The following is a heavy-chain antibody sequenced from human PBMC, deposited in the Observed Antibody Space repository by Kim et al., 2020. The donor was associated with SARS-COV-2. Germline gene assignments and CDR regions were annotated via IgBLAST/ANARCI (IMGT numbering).Heavy chain of an antibody. CDR1: GFTFSSYA. D-gene: IGHD4-17*01. V-gene: IGHV3-23*01. Sequence: GGSLRLSCAASGFTFSSYAMSWVRQAPGKGLEWVSAISGSGGSTYYADSVKGRFTISRDNSKNTLYLQMNSLRAEDTAVYYCAKDTLDYGDYVIQFDYWGQGTLVTVSS. CDR2: ISGSGGST. J-gene: IGHJ4*02. CDR3: AKDTLDYGDYVIQFDY.